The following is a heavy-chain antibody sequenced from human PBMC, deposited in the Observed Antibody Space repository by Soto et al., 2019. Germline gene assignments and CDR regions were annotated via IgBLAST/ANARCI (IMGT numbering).Heavy chain of an antibody. CDR1: GFTFSSDA. CDR2: LDGSGSHT. CDR3: VNARYSSNGGYFDY. J-gene: IGHJ4*02. D-gene: IGHD1-1*01. Sequence: EVQLLESGGGLVQPGGSLRLSCAASGFTFSSDAMSWVRQAPGRGLEWVSSLDGSGSHTFHADSVKGRFTISRDNSKNKVYPQMNSTRAEDTDVYDGVNARYSSNGGYFDYWGQGTVVTVSS. V-gene: IGHV3-23*01.